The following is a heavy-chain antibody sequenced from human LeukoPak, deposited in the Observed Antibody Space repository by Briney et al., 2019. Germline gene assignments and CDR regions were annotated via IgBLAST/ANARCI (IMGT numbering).Heavy chain of an antibody. CDR1: GGSISSYY. CDR2: IYTSGNT. D-gene: IGHD3-22*01. V-gene: IGHV4-4*07. Sequence: SETLSLTCTVSGGSISSYYWSWVRQPAGKGLEWIGRIYTSGNTNYNPSLKSRVTMSVDTSKNQFSLKLSSVTAADTAVYYCARNTQPASIITMIVVGGAFDIWGQGTMVTVSS. CDR3: ARNTQPASIITMIVVGGAFDI. J-gene: IGHJ3*02.